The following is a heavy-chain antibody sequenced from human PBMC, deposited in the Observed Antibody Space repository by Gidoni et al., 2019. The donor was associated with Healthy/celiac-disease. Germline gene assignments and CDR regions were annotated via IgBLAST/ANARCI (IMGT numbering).Heavy chain of an antibody. CDR2: IYHSGST. CDR3: ARGLGGGNDY. J-gene: IGHJ4*02. V-gene: IGHV4-30-2*01. D-gene: IGHD3-16*01. Sequence: QLQLQESGSGLVKPSQTLSLTCAVSGCSISSGGYSWSWIRQPPGKGLEWIGYIYHSGSTYYNPSLKSRVTISVDRSKNQFSLKLSSVTAADTAVYYCARGLGGGNDYWGQGTLVTVSS. CDR1: GCSISSGGYS.